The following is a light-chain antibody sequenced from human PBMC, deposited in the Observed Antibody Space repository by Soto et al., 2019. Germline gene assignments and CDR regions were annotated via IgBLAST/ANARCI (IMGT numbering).Light chain of an antibody. V-gene: IGKV3-20*01. CDR1: QSVSSNY. J-gene: IGKJ1*01. Sequence: EIVLTQSPGTLSLSPGERATLSCRASQSVSSNYLAWYQQKPGQAPRLLIYGASSRATGIPDRFRGSGSGTDFTLTISSLQPDDFATYYCQQYDNYLWTFGQGTKVDIK. CDR2: GAS. CDR3: QQYDNYLWT.